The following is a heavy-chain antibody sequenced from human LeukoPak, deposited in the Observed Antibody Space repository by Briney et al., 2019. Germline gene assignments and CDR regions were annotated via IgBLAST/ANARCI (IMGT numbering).Heavy chain of an antibody. V-gene: IGHV1-2*02. D-gene: IGHD6-19*01. J-gene: IGHJ4*02. CDR3: ARGPLGEQWLVRREFDC. CDR2: INPNSGAT. Sequence: ASVTVSCKASGYTFTGYYIHWVRQAPGQGLEWVGWINPNSGATNYAQKFQGRVTLTRDTSITTAYMQLSRLRSDDTAVYYCARGPLGEQWLVRREFDCWGQGTLVTVSS. CDR1: GYTFTGYY.